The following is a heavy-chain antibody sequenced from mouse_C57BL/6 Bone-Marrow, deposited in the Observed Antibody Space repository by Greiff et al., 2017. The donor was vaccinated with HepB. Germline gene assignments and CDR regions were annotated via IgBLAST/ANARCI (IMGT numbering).Heavy chain of an antibody. Sequence: EVQGVESGGGLVKPGGSLKLSCAASGFTFSDYGMHWVRQAAEKGLEWVAYISSGSSTIYYADTVKGRFTISRDNAKNTLFLQMTSLRSEDTAMYYCADDDYDVRFAYWGQGTLVTVSA. CDR2: ISSGSSTI. J-gene: IGHJ3*01. CDR3: ADDDYDVRFAY. CDR1: GFTFSDYG. V-gene: IGHV5-17*01. D-gene: IGHD2-4*01.